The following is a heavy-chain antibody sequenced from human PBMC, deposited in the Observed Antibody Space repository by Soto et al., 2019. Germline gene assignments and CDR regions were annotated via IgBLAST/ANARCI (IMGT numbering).Heavy chain of an antibody. V-gene: IGHV3-33*01. CDR3: ARDKNRNGGNCCH. Sequence: GGSLRLSCAASGFTFSSYGMHWVRQAPGRGLEWVAVIWYDGTYKYYADSVKGRFTISRDNSENTVYLQMNSLRAEDTAVYYCARDKNRNGGNCCHWGQGTQVTVSS. D-gene: IGHD2-15*01. CDR2: IWYDGTYK. CDR1: GFTFSSYG. J-gene: IGHJ4*02.